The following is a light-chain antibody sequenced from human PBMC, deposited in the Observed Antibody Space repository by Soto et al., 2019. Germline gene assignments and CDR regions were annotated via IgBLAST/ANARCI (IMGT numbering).Light chain of an antibody. J-gene: IGKJ4*01. V-gene: IGKV1-12*01. CDR2: SAS. CDR1: QGFSTW. Sequence: DIQMTQSPSSVSASVGDRVTITCRASQGFSTWLAWYRRKPGRAPELLIYSASRLHSGVPSRFSGSGSVTDFTLTISSLQPEDFATYDCQHANSFPRAFGGGTEVEIK. CDR3: QHANSFPRA.